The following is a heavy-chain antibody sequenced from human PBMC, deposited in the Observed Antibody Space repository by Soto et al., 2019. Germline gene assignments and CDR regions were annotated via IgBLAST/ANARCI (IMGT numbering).Heavy chain of an antibody. D-gene: IGHD3-3*01. J-gene: IGHJ5*01. Sequence: GASVKVSCKASGYTFTSYDINWVRQATGQGLEWMGWMNPNSGNTGYAQKFQGRVTMTRNTSISTAYMELSSLRSEDTAVYYCARGPLTYYDFWSGYDNWFDSWGQGTLVTVSS. CDR3: ARGPLTYYDFWSGYDNWFDS. CDR2: MNPNSGNT. CDR1: GYTFTSYD. V-gene: IGHV1-8*01.